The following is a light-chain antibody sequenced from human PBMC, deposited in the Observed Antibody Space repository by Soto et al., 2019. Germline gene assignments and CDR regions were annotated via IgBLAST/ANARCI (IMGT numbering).Light chain of an antibody. CDR3: NQSYSTLGP. CDR2: AAS. J-gene: IGKJ1*01. V-gene: IGKV1-39*01. Sequence: DIQMTQSPSSLSASVGDRVTITCRAIQSISSYLNWYQQKPGKAPKLLIYAASSLQSGVPSRFSGSGSGQDFPLTISSLQPEDFATYYFNQSYSTLGPFARGTRVDIX. CDR1: QSISSY.